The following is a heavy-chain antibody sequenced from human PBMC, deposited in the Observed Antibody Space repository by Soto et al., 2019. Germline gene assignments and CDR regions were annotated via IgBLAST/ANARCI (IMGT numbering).Heavy chain of an antibody. CDR1: GFTFSSYA. CDR3: AKDRTIFGVAITENN. J-gene: IGHJ4*02. CDR2: ISGSGGST. Sequence: EVQVLESGGGLGQPGGSLRLSCAASGFTFSSYAMAWVRQAPGKGLEWVSSISGSGGSTYYADSVKGRFTISRDNSKNTLYLQMNSLRAEDTAVYYCAKDRTIFGVAITENNWGQGTLVTVSS. D-gene: IGHD3-3*01. V-gene: IGHV3-23*01.